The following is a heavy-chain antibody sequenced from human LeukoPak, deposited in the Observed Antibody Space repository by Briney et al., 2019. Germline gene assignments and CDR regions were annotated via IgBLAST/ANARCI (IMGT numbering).Heavy chain of an antibody. D-gene: IGHD5-24*01. V-gene: IGHV4-34*01. Sequence: PSETLSLTCAVYGGSFSGYYWSWIRQPPGKGLEWIGEINHSGSTNYNPSLKSRVIISVDTSKNQFSLKLSSVTAADTAVYYCARGSSRDGYNFNYWGQGTLVTVSS. J-gene: IGHJ4*02. CDR2: INHSGST. CDR3: ARGSSRDGYNFNY. CDR1: GGSFSGYY.